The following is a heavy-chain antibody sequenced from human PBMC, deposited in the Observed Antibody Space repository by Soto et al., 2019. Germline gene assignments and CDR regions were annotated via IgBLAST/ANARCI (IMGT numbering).Heavy chain of an antibody. J-gene: IGHJ6*02. D-gene: IGHD3-9*01. CDR3: ARASLTYYDILTGYSTYYYYGLDV. V-gene: IGHV6-1*01. Sequence: SQTLSLTCAISGDSVSSNSAAWNWIRQSPSRGLEWLGRTYYRSKWYNDYAVSVKSRITINPDTSKNQFSLQLNSVTPEDTAVYYCARASLTYYDILTGYSTYYYYGLDVWGQGTMVTVSS. CDR2: TYYRSKWYN. CDR1: GDSVSSNSAA.